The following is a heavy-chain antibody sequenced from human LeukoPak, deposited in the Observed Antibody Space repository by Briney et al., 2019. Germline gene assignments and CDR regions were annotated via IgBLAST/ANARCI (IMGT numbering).Heavy chain of an antibody. V-gene: IGHV4-39*01. CDR3: AKSGGYGLIDY. J-gene: IGHJ4*02. CDR1: GASISGSGYY. CDR2: IYDSGST. Sequence: SETLSLTCTVSGASISGSGYYRGWIRQPPGKGLEWIGNIYDSGSTYYNASLQSRVTISIDTSKNQFSLRLSSVTAADTAMYYCAKSGGYGLIDYWGQGTLVTVSS. D-gene: IGHD1-26*01.